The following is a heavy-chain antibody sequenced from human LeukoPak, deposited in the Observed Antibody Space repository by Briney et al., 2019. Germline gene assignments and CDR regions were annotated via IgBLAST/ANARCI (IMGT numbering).Heavy chain of an antibody. J-gene: IGHJ4*01. D-gene: IGHD2-21*02. Sequence: SVKVSCKASGGTFSSYAISWVRQAPGQGLEWMGGIIPIFGTANYAQKFQGRVTITADESTSTAYMELSSLRSEDTAVYYCARNLAYCGGYFYSDYWGQGTLVTVSS. V-gene: IGHV1-69*13. CDR2: IIPIFGTA. CDR3: ARNLAYCGGYFYSDY. CDR1: GGTFSSYA.